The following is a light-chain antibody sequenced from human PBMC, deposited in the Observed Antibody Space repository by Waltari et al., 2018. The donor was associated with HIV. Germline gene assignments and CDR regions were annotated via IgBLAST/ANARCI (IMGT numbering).Light chain of an antibody. CDR3: QQYYTTPLT. Sequence: DIVMTQSPDSLAVSLGARATINCKSSQSVLYSSNNKNYLAWYQQKPGQPPKLLIYWASAREYGVPGRFSGRGSGTDFTLTISRLQAEDVAVYYCQQYYTTPLTFGGGTKVEIK. V-gene: IGKV4-1*01. CDR1: QSVLYSSNNKNY. CDR2: WAS. J-gene: IGKJ4*01.